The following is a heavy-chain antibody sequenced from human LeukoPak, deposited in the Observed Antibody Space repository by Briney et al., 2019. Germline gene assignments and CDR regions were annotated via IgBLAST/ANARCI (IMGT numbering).Heavy chain of an antibody. Sequence: GGSLRLSCAASGFTFSSYAMHWVRQAPGKGLEWVAVISYDGSNKYYADSVKGRFTISRDNSKNTLYLQMNSLRAEDTAVYYCAKDAGYSSSWYEIGYDYWGQGTLVTVSS. CDR1: GFTFSSYA. J-gene: IGHJ4*02. V-gene: IGHV3-30*04. CDR3: AKDAGYSSSWYEIGYDY. D-gene: IGHD6-13*01. CDR2: ISYDGSNK.